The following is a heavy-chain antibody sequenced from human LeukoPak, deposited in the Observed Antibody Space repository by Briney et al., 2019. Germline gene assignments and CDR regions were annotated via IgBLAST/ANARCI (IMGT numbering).Heavy chain of an antibody. V-gene: IGHV3-48*01. Sequence: PGGSLRLSCAASGFTFSRYAMNWVRQAPGKGLEWISYISSSSGTIYYADSVKGRFTISRDNAENSLYLQMNSLRAEDTAVYYCARVDRSGYHLFDYWGQGTLVTVSS. D-gene: IGHD3-22*01. CDR3: ARVDRSGYHLFDY. J-gene: IGHJ4*02. CDR2: ISSSSGTI. CDR1: GFTFSRYA.